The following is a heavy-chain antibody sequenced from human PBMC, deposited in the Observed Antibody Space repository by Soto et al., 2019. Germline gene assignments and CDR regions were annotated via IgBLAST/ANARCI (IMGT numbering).Heavy chain of an antibody. CDR1: GGTFSSYA. D-gene: IGHD3-3*01. CDR3: ARASSSSSWYPTPPNYDFWSGYYNLDY. CDR2: IIPFFGTA. Sequence: ASVKVSCKASGGTFSSYAISWVRQAPGQGLEWMGGIIPFFGTANYAQKFQGRVTITADESTSTAYMELSSLRSEDTAVYYCARASSSSSWYPTPPNYDFWSGYYNLDYWGQGTLVT. J-gene: IGHJ4*02. V-gene: IGHV1-69*13.